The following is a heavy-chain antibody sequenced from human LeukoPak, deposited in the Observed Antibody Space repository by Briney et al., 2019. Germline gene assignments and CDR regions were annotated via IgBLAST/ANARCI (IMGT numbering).Heavy chain of an antibody. Sequence: PGGSLRLSCAASGFTFSSYEMNWVRQAPGKGLEWVSYISSSGRTTYYADSVKGRFTISRDNAKNSLYLQMNSLRSEDTAVYYCARDSSGYYDILTGYSPGGTFDIWGQGTMVTVSS. J-gene: IGHJ3*02. CDR3: ARDSSGYYDILTGYSPGGTFDI. V-gene: IGHV3-48*03. CDR1: GFTFSSYE. CDR2: ISSSGRTT. D-gene: IGHD3-9*01.